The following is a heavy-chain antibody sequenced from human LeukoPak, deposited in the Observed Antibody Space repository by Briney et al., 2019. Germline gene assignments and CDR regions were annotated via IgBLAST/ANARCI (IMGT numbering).Heavy chain of an antibody. Sequence: GGSLRLSCAASGFTFSSYWMTWVRQAPGKGLEWVAVISYDGSNKYYADSVKGRFTVSRDNSKNTLYLQMDSLRAEDTAVYSCARDRGSDDPIDSWGQGTLVTVSS. CDR2: ISYDGSNK. CDR3: ARDRGSDDPIDS. D-gene: IGHD2-15*01. CDR1: GFTFSSYW. J-gene: IGHJ5*02. V-gene: IGHV3-30-3*01.